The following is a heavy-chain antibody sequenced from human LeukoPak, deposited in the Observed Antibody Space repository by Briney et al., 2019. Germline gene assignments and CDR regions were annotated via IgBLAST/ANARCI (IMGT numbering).Heavy chain of an antibody. J-gene: IGHJ5*02. V-gene: IGHV1-2*02. CDR3: ARADFIDAGPYLIGP. CDR2: INTKSDRT. CDR1: GYSSTDYY. Sequence: ASVRVSCKTSGYSSTDYYIHWVRQAPGQGLEWMGWINTKSDRTSSARKFQGRVTMTRDPSITTVYMDMAWLTSDDTAIYFCARADFIDAGPYLIGPWGQGTLVTVSS. D-gene: IGHD3-3*01.